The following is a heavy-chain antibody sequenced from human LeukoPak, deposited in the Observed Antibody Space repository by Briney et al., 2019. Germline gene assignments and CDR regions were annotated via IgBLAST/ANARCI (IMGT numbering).Heavy chain of an antibody. V-gene: IGHV4-59*01. CDR3: VRSNYVWGSYRPRQSDAFDI. J-gene: IGHJ3*02. CDR2: IYYSGST. CDR1: GGSISSYS. Sequence: SETLSLTCTVSGGSISSYSWNWIRQPPGKGLEWIGHIYYSGSTNYNPSLKSRVTISVDTSKIQFSLKLYSVTAADTAVYYCVRSNYVWGSYRPRQSDAFDIWGQGTMVTVSS. D-gene: IGHD3-16*02.